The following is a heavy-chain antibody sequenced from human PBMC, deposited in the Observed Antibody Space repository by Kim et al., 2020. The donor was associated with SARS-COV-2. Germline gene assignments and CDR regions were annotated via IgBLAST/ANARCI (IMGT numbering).Heavy chain of an antibody. CDR1: GFPFSSYW. D-gene: IGHD3-10*01. J-gene: IGHJ4*03. V-gene: IGHV3-7*01. CDR3: ARDGGATGRRGGYFDY. Sequence: GGSLRLSCAASGFPFSSYWMSWVRQAPGKGLEWVATITHNGTEKYYADSVKGRFTIARDNAKNSLYLQMNSLRVEDTDVYYCARDGGATGRRGGYFDYWG. CDR2: ITHNGTEK.